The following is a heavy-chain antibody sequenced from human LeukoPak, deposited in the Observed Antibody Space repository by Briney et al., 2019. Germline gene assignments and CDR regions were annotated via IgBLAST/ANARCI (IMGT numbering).Heavy chain of an antibody. CDR1: AYTLSGYY. CDR3: ARRIAVAGSPVYYFDY. J-gene: IGHJ4*02. Sequence: ASVKVSCKASAYTLSGYYMHWVRQAPGQGLEWMGWINPKSGVTNYAQKFQGRVTMTWDTSINTTFMELSRLRSDDTAVYYCARRIAVAGSPVYYFDYWGQGTLVTVFS. V-gene: IGHV1-2*02. D-gene: IGHD6-19*01. CDR2: INPKSGVT.